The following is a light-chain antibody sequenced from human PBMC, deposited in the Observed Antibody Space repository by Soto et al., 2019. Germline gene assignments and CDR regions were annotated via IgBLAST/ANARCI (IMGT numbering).Light chain of an antibody. V-gene: IGKV3-15*01. CDR1: QSISTE. Sequence: EIAMTQSPATLSVSPGERATLSCRASQSISTELAWYQQIPGQPPRLLIYSASTRATGVPARFTGSGSGSEFTLTISGLQSEDFAIYYCQQGHNWPLTFGQGTRPEI. CDR3: QQGHNWPLT. CDR2: SAS. J-gene: IGKJ2*01.